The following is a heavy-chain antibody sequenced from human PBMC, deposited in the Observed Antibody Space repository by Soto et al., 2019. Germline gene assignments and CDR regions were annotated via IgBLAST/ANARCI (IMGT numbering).Heavy chain of an antibody. V-gene: IGHV3-48*02. Sequence: GGSLRLSCAASGFTFSSYSMNWVRQAPGKGLEWVSYISSSSSTIYYADSVKGRFTISRDNAKNSLYLQMNSLRDEDTAVYYCARAVWAYCGGDCYGDTGVVETWGQGTLVTVSS. CDR1: GFTFSSYS. CDR3: ARAVWAYCGGDCYGDTGVVET. J-gene: IGHJ5*02. CDR2: ISSSSSTI. D-gene: IGHD2-21*02.